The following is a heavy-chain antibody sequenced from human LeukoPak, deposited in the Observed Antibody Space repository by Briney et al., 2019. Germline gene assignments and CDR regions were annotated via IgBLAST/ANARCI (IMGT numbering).Heavy chain of an antibody. CDR2: IYHSGST. J-gene: IGHJ3*02. V-gene: IGHV4-59*08. CDR3: ARHPPTMRAFDI. Sequence: SETLSLTCTVSGGSISRYYRTWIRQPPGKGLEWVGYIYHSGSTNYNPSLKSRVTISLDTSKSQLSLRLSSVTAADTAVYFCARHPPTMRAFDIWGQGTMVTVSS. CDR1: GGSISRYY. D-gene: IGHD5-12*01.